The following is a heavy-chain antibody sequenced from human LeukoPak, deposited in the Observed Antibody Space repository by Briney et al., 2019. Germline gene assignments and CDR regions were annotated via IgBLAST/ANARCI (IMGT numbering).Heavy chain of an antibody. CDR3: ARDFPAIGFWSGYYPYYYYYGMDV. Sequence: SETLSLTCTVSGGSISSYYWSWIRQPAGKGLEWIGRIYTSGSTNYNPSLKSRVTMSVDTSKNQFSLKLSSVTAADTAVYYCARDFPAIGFWSGYYPYYYYYGMDVWGQGTTVTVSS. J-gene: IGHJ6*02. D-gene: IGHD3-3*01. V-gene: IGHV4-4*07. CDR2: IYTSGST. CDR1: GGSISSYY.